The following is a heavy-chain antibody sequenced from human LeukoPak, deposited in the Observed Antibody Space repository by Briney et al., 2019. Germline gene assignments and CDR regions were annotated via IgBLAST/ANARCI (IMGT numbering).Heavy chain of an antibody. J-gene: IGHJ4*02. Sequence: GGSLRLSCAASGFTFSNYAMTWVRQAPGKGLEWVSSITNTGATTYYADSVKGRFTISRDNSKTTLYFQMNSLRVEDMAIYYCAKDRAGYSYGTFEAWGQGALVTVSS. D-gene: IGHD5-18*01. CDR2: ITNTGATT. CDR3: AKDRAGYSYGTFEA. V-gene: IGHV3-23*01. CDR1: GFTFSNYA.